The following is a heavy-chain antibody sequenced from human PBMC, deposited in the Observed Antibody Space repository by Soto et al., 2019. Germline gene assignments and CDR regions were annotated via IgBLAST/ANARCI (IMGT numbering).Heavy chain of an antibody. CDR2: IYFRGNT. J-gene: IGHJ3*02. Sequence: QVQLLESGPGLVKPSQTLYLTCSVSGGSINSIDYYWTWIRPHAGQGLSRVGNIYFRGNTSYNPSLEDRITISLETSKNQFPLKLISVTAADTAVYYCAREGGSYDRSGYLISGAFDSLGPGTVGTVS. V-gene: IGHV4-31*03. D-gene: IGHD3-22*01. CDR1: GGSINSIDYY. CDR3: AREGGSYDRSGYLISGAFDS.